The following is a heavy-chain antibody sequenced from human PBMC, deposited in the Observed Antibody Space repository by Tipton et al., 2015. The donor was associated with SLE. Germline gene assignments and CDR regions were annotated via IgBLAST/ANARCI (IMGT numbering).Heavy chain of an antibody. Sequence: TLSLTCTVSGASIVNGYWSWIRQPPGKGLEWIGYIYYSGSTNYNPSFRSRVTMPLDMSKNQFSLKLSSVTAADTAVYYCAGYYNYMDVWGKGTTVTVSS. D-gene: IGHD3-10*01. V-gene: IGHV4-59*01. CDR3: AGYYNYMDV. CDR1: GASIVNGY. CDR2: IYYSGST. J-gene: IGHJ6*03.